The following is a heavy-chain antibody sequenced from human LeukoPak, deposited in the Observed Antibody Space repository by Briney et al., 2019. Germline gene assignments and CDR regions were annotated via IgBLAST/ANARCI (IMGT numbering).Heavy chain of an antibody. CDR3: AREGRQDYVYFDC. CDR2: INYSENT. Sequence: SETLSLTCTVSGDSISSYYWSWIRQPPGKGLEWMGYINYSENTNYNPSLKSRVTISVDTSKNQFSLRLTSVTAADTAVYYCAREGRQDYVYFDCWGQGTLVTVSS. CDR1: GDSISSYY. V-gene: IGHV4-59*01. D-gene: IGHD4-17*01. J-gene: IGHJ4*02.